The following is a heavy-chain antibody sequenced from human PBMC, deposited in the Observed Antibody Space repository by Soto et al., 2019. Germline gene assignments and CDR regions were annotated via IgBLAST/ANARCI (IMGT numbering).Heavy chain of an antibody. CDR2: IYYSGST. D-gene: IGHD6-6*01. CDR3: ARDRIAARPQYYYYGMDV. V-gene: IGHV4-61*01. Sequence: SETLSLTCTVSGGPVSSGSYYWSWIRQPPGKGLEWIGYIYYSGSTNYNPSLKSRVTISVDTSKNQFSLKLSSVTAADTAVYYCARDRIAARPQYYYYGMDVWGQGTTVTVSS. CDR1: GGPVSSGSYY. J-gene: IGHJ6*02.